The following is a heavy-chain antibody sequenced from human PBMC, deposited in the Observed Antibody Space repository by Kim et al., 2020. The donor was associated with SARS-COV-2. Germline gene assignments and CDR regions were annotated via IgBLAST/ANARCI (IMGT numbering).Heavy chain of an antibody. CDR2: MNPNSGNT. Sequence: ASVKVSCKASGYTFTSYDINWVRQATGQGLEWMGWMNPNSGNTGYAQKFQGRVTMTRNTSISTAYMELSSLRSEDTAVYYCASHRLAYCGGDCYSERDYWGQGTLVTVSS. D-gene: IGHD2-21*02. CDR1: GYTFTSYD. V-gene: IGHV1-8*01. J-gene: IGHJ4*02. CDR3: ASHRLAYCGGDCYSERDY.